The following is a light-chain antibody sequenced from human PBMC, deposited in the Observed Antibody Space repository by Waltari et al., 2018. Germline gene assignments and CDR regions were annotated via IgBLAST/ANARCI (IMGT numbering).Light chain of an antibody. V-gene: IGKV3-15*01. CDR2: GAS. Sequence: EIVMTQSPATLSVSLGERATLPCRASQSINSHLAWYQHKPGQAPRLLIYGASSRATGIPARFSASGSGTEFTLTVSSLQSEDFAVYYCQQYNNWPQTFGQGTKLEIK. CDR3: QQYNNWPQT. J-gene: IGKJ2*01. CDR1: QSINSH.